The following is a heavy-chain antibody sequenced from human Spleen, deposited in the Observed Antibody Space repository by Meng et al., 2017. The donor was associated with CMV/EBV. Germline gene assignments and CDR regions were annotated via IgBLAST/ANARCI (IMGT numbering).Heavy chain of an antibody. D-gene: IGHD2-2*01. CDR1: GGSISSSSYY. CDR3: ARDGFYTGYHYGGVDV. V-gene: IGHV4-39*07. CDR2: IYYSGST. J-gene: IGHJ6*02. Sequence: GSLRLSCTVSGGSISSSSYYWGWIRQPPGKGLEWIGSIYYSGSTYYNPSLKSRVTISVDTSKNQFSLKLSSVTAADTAVYYCARDGFYTGYHYGGVDVWGQGTTVTVSS.